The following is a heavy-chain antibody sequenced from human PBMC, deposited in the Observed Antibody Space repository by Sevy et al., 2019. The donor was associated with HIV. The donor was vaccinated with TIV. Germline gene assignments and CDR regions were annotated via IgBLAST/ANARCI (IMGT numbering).Heavy chain of an antibody. J-gene: IGHJ4*02. CDR2: MRQDGSEK. V-gene: IGHV3-7*01. CDR1: GFTFSSYW. Sequence: GGSLRLSCAASGFTFSSYWMTWVRQAPGKGLEWVANMRQDGSEKYYVDSVKGRFTISRDNAKNSLYLQMNSLRAEDTAVYYWARGIYGSGRRVGLGYWGQGTLVTVSS. CDR3: ARGIYGSGRRVGLGY. D-gene: IGHD3-10*01.